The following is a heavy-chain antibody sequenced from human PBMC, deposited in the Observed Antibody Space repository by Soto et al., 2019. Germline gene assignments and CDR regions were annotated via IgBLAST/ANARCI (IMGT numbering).Heavy chain of an antibody. J-gene: IGHJ6*02. CDR2: INHSGST. CDR3: ARLSSGWMSGYYGMDV. D-gene: IGHD6-19*01. V-gene: IGHV4-39*07. CDR1: GGSISSSSYY. Sequence: SETLSLTCTVSGGSISSSSYYWGWIRQPPGKGLEWIGEINHSGSTNYNPSLKSRVTISVDTSKNQFSLKLSSVTAADTAVYYCARLSSGWMSGYYGMDVWGQGTTVTVSS.